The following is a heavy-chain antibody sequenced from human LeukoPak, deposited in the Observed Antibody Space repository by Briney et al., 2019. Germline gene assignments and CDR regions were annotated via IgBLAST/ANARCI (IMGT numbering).Heavy chain of an antibody. D-gene: IGHD3-9*01. V-gene: IGHV1-8*01. J-gene: IGHJ4*02. Sequence: GASVKVSCKASGYTFTTYDINWVRQAAGQGLEWMGWMNPNSGNTGYAQKFQGRVTMTMDSSITTAYMELSSLKSEDTAVYYCARGLLEILTGYLYWGQGTLVTVSS. CDR1: GYTFTTYD. CDR2: MNPNSGNT. CDR3: ARGLLEILTGYLY.